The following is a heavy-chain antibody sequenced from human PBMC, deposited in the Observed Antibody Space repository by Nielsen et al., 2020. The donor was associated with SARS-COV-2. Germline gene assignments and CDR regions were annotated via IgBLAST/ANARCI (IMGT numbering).Heavy chain of an antibody. CDR1: GDFVSTSY. D-gene: IGHD6-13*01. CDR2: VHYTGTT. CDR3: ARCIDTIAAAGPDY. J-gene: IGHJ4*02. V-gene: IGHV4-59*02. Sequence: SETLSLTCTVSGDFVSTSYWSWIRQPPGKGLEWIGYVHYTGTTKYKSSLKSRVTMSVDTSNNQFFLKLTSMTAADTAVYYCARCIDTIAAAGPDYWGQGTLVTVSS.